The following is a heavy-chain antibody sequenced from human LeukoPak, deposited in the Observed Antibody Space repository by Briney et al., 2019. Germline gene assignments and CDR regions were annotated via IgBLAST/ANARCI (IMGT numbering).Heavy chain of an antibody. D-gene: IGHD1-20*01. CDR2: IYTSGST. CDR1: GGSLSSHY. Sequence: LETLSLTCTVSGGSLSSHYWSWVRQPPGKGLAGIGYIYTSGSTNYNPSLKSRVTISVDTSKNQFSLKLSSVTAADTAVYYCARITASNLLYYYMDVWGKGTTVTVSS. V-gene: IGHV4-4*09. CDR3: ARITASNLLYYYMDV. J-gene: IGHJ6*03.